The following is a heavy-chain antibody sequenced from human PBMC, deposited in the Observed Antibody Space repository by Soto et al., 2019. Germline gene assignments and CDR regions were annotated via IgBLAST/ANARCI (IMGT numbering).Heavy chain of an antibody. CDR1: GGSISSSSYY. V-gene: IGHV4-39*01. D-gene: IGHD3-10*01. CDR2: IYYSGST. CDR3: AILNLMVRLFYYFAY. J-gene: IGHJ4*02. Sequence: PSETLSLTCTVSGGSISSSSYYWGWIRQPPGKGLEWIGSIYYSGSTYYNPSLKSRVTISVDTSKNQFSLKLSSVTAADTAVYYCAILNLMVRLFYYFAYCGQGSLVPGSS.